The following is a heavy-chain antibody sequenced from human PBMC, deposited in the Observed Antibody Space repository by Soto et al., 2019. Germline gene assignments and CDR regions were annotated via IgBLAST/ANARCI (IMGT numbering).Heavy chain of an antibody. V-gene: IGHV3-21*01. CDR1: GFTFSSYS. D-gene: IGHD3-3*01. Sequence: GGSLRLSCAASGFTFSSYSMNWVRQAPGKGLEWVSSISSSSSYIYYADSVKGRFTISRDNAKTSLYLQMNSLRAEDTAVYYWARDTSGSITIFGVVATPLSNDAFDIWGQGTMVTVSS. J-gene: IGHJ3*02. CDR3: ARDTSGSITIFGVVATPLSNDAFDI. CDR2: ISSSSSYI.